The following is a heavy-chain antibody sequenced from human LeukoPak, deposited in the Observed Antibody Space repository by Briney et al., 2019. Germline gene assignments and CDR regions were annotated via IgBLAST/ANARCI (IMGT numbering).Heavy chain of an antibody. CDR1: GYTLTELS. CDR3: ATSGSGYYYEFDY. CDR2: FDPEDGET. J-gene: IGHJ4*02. D-gene: IGHD3-22*01. V-gene: IGHV1-24*01. Sequence: ASVKVSCKVSGYTLTELSMHWVRQAPGKGLEWMGGFDPEDGETIYAQKFQGRATMTEDTSTDTAYMELSSLRSEDTAVYYCATSGSGYYYEFDYWGQGTLVTVSS.